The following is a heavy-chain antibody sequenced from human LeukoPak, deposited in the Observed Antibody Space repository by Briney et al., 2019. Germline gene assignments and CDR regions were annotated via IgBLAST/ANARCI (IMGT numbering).Heavy chain of an antibody. J-gene: IGHJ5*02. Sequence: SQTLSLTCTVSGGSISSGGYYWSWIRQHPGKGLEWIGYIYYSGSTYYNPSLKSRVTISVDTSMTAADTAVYYCAREYLWGQGTLVTVSS. CDR1: GGSISSGGYY. CDR2: IYYSGST. CDR3: AREYL. V-gene: IGHV4-31*03.